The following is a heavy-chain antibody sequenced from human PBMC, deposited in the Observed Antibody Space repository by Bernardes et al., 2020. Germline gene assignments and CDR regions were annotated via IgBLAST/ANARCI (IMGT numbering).Heavy chain of an antibody. D-gene: IGHD3-22*01. CDR1: GGTFSSYA. J-gene: IGHJ3*02. CDR2: IIPIFGTA. V-gene: IGHV1-69*13. Sequence: SVKVSCKASGGTFSSYAISWVRQAPGQGLEWMGGIIPIFGTANYAQKFQGRVTITADESTSTAYMELSSLRSEDTAVYYCAREYYYDSSGYLDAFDIWGQGTMVTVSS. CDR3: AREYYYDSSGYLDAFDI.